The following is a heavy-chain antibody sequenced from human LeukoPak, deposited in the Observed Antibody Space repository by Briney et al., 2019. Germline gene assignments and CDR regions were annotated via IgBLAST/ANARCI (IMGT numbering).Heavy chain of an antibody. CDR1: GGSISGYY. D-gene: IGHD6-19*01. CDR2: IYYSGST. CDR3: ARHWLTDAFDI. J-gene: IGHJ3*02. Sequence: SETLSLTCTVPGGSISGYYWGWIRQPPGKGLGGIGYIYYSGSTNYNPSLKSRVTISVDTSKNQFSLKLSSVTAADTAVYYCARHWLTDAFDIWGQGTMVTVSS. V-gene: IGHV4-59*08.